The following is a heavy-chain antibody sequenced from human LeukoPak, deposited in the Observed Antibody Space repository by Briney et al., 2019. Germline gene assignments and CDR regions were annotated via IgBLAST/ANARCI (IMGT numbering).Heavy chain of an antibody. D-gene: IGHD3-16*01. Sequence: GGSLRLSCAASGFTFSDYWMHWVRQAPGKGLVGVSRINSDGRITSYADSVKGRFTISRDNAKNTLYLQMNSLRAEDTAVYYCAGGRLGGLYYFDYWGQGTLVTVSS. J-gene: IGHJ4*02. CDR3: AGGRLGGLYYFDY. CDR2: INSDGRIT. V-gene: IGHV3-74*01. CDR1: GFTFSDYW.